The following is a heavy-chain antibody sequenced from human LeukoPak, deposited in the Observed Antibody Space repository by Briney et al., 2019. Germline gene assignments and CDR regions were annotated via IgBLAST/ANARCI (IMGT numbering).Heavy chain of an antibody. Sequence: ASVKVSCKASGYTFTSYDINWVRQAAGQGLEWMGWMNPNSGNTGYAQKFQGRVTMTRNTSISTAYMKLSSLRSEDTAVYYCARIPGYSSGWYLARDAFDIWGQGTMVTVSS. CDR2: MNPNSGNT. D-gene: IGHD6-19*01. CDR1: GYTFTSYD. V-gene: IGHV1-8*01. J-gene: IGHJ3*02. CDR3: ARIPGYSSGWYLARDAFDI.